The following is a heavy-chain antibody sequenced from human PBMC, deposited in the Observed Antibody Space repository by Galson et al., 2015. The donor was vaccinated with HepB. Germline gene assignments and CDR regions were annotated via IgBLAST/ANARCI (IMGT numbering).Heavy chain of an antibody. D-gene: IGHD4-17*01. V-gene: IGHV3-11*06. J-gene: IGHJ4*02. CDR1: GFPFNNAW. CDR3: ARVADADYGDHSHFDY. CDR2: ISSSSTYT. Sequence: SLRLSCAASGFPFNNAWMTWVRQAPGKGLEWVSYISSSSTYTNYADSVKGRFTISRVNAKKSLYLQINSLRAEDTAVYYCARVADADYGDHSHFDYWGQGTLVTVSS.